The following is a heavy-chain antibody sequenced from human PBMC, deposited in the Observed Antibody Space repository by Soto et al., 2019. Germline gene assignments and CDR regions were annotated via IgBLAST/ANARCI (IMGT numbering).Heavy chain of an antibody. CDR1: GYTFSSYG. V-gene: IGHV1-18*01. Sequence: QVQLVQSGAEAKRPGASVKVSCKTSGYTFSSYGISWVRQAPGQGLEWMGWISVYNGNTNYAQKFQGRVALTTETSTSTAYMELTRLTFDDTAVYYRVRSAMAGDYYYYSMDVWGQGTTVTVSS. D-gene: IGHD6-19*01. CDR3: VRSAMAGDYYYYSMDV. CDR2: ISVYNGNT. J-gene: IGHJ6*02.